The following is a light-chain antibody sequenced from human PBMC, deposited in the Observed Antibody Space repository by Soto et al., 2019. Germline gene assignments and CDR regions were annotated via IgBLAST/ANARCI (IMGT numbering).Light chain of an antibody. V-gene: IGKV3-20*01. J-gene: IGKJ2*01. CDR2: AAS. CDR1: QSVISSS. Sequence: EIVLTQSPGTLSLSPGERATLSCRASQSVISSSLAWYQQKPGQAPRLLIYAASSRATGIPDRFSGSESGTDFTLTISRLEPEDFAVYYCQQYGSSPYTFGQGTKLEI. CDR3: QQYGSSPYT.